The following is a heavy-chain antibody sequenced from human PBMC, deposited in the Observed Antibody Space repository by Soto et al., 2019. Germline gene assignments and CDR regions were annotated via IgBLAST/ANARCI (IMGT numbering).Heavy chain of an antibody. CDR2: IDPSNSYT. Sequence: PGESLKISCKGSGYRFTSYWISWVRQMPGKGLEWMGRIDPSNSYTHYSPSFHGHVAISADNSISTAYLQWSNLRASDTAIYYCAFLDTSLDSDFRGQGTLVTVSS. J-gene: IGHJ4*02. D-gene: IGHD3-3*02. CDR1: GYRFTSYW. CDR3: AFLDTSLDSDF. V-gene: IGHV5-10-1*01.